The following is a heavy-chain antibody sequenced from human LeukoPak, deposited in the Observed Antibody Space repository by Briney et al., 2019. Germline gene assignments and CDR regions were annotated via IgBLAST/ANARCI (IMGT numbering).Heavy chain of an antibody. CDR1: GGSISSYY. V-gene: IGHV4-59*01. Sequence: SETLSLTCTVSGGSISSYYWSWIRQPPGKGLGWIGYIYYSGSTNYNPSLKSRVTISVDTSKNQFSLKLSSVTAADTAVYYCARVGPTSSWFDPWGQGTLVTVSS. J-gene: IGHJ5*02. CDR3: ARVGPTSSWFDP. D-gene: IGHD3-16*01. CDR2: IYYSGST.